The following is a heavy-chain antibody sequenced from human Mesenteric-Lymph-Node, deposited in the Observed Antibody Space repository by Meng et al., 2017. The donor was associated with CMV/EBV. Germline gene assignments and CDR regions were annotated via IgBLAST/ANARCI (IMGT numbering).Heavy chain of an antibody. Sequence: ASVKVSCKASGYTFTGYYMHWVRQAPGQGLEWMGWINLNSGGTNYAQKFQGRVTMTRDTSTSTVYMELSSLRSEDTAVYYCARMYYDFWSALQSRDYYYYYGMDVWGQGTTVTVSS. CDR2: INLNSGGT. J-gene: IGHJ6*02. V-gene: IGHV1-2*02. D-gene: IGHD3-3*01. CDR3: ARMYYDFWSALQSRDYYYYYGMDV. CDR1: GYTFTGYY.